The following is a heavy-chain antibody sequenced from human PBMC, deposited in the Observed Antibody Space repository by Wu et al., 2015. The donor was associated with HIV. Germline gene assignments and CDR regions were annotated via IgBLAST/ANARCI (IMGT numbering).Heavy chain of an antibody. J-gene: IGHJ4*02. CDR1: GGSFSGYY. CDR3: ARGPRXSQIDY. V-gene: IGHV4-34*01. CDR2: INHSGST. Sequence: QVQLQQWGAGLLKPSETLSLTCAVYGGSFSGYYWSWIRQPPGKGLEWIGEINHSGSTNYNPSLKSRVTISVDTSKNQFSLKLSSVTAADTAVYYCARGPRXSQIDYWGQGTLVTVSS.